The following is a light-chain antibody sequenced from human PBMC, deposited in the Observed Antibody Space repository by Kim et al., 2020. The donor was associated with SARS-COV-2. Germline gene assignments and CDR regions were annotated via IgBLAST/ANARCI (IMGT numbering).Light chain of an antibody. CDR2: GAS. CDR3: QQYNNWPRT. CDR1: QGVSPY. Sequence: EIVMTQSPATLSVSPGERATLSCRASQGVSPYLAWYQQKPGQAPRLLIYGASARATGVPARFSGSGSGTVFTLTISNLQSEDFAVYYCQQYNNWPRTFGQGTKVDIK. J-gene: IGKJ1*01. V-gene: IGKV3-15*01.